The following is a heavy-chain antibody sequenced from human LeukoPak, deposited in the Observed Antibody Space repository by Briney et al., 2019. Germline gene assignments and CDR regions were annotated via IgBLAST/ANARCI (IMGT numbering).Heavy chain of an antibody. CDR2: IWYDGSNQ. CDR1: GFSFRSHG. J-gene: IGHJ4*02. CDR3: ARDTTARYLDY. Sequence: GALRLSCAASGFSFRSHGMHWVRQAPGKGLEWVAVIWYDGSNQYYADPVKGRFTISRDNSKNMVFLQMNSLRDDDTAVYYCARDTTARYLDYWGQGALVIVSS. D-gene: IGHD3-9*01. V-gene: IGHV3-33*01.